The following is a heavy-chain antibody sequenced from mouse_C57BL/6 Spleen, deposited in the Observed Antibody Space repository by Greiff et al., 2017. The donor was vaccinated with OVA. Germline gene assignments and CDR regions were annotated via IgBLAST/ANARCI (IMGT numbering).Heavy chain of an antibody. J-gene: IGHJ4*01. CDR3: ARHERDYYGSLYYAMDY. CDR1: GYTFTEYT. V-gene: IGHV1-62-2*01. CDR2: FYPGSGSI. D-gene: IGHD1-1*01. Sequence: QVQLKQSGAELVKPGASVKLSCKASGYTFTEYTIHWVKQRSGQGLEWIGWFYPGSGSIKYNEKFKDKATLTADKSSSTVYMELSRLTSEDSAVYFCARHERDYYGSLYYAMDYWGQGTSVTVSS.